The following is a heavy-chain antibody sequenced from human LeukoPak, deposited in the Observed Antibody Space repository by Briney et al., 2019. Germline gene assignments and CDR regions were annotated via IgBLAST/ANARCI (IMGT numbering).Heavy chain of an antibody. CDR2: INHSGST. CDR1: GGSFSGYY. V-gene: IGHV4-34*01. CDR3: ARNEYYYDSSGYDYYYYYMDV. Sequence: SETLSLTCAVYGGSFSGYYWSWIRQPPGKGLEWIGEINHSGSTNYNPSLKSRVTISVDTSKNQFSLKLSSVTAADTAVYYCARNEYYYDSSGYDYYYYYMDVWGKGTTVTVSS. J-gene: IGHJ6*03. D-gene: IGHD3-22*01.